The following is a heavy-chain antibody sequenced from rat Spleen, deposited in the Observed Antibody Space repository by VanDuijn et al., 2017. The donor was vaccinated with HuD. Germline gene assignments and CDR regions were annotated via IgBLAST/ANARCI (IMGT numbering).Heavy chain of an antibody. CDR1: GFTFSNYY. J-gene: IGHJ4*01. CDR2: ISTSGSRT. V-gene: IGHV5-25*01. CDR3: ARLDGFYHYVMDA. Sequence: EVQLVESGGASVQPGRSLKLSCAASGFTFSNYYMAWVRQAPKKSLEWVATISTSGSRTNYPDSVKGRFTISRDNAKSSLYLQMNSLKSEDTATYYCARLDGFYHYVMDAWGQGASVTVSS. D-gene: IGHD1-12*03.